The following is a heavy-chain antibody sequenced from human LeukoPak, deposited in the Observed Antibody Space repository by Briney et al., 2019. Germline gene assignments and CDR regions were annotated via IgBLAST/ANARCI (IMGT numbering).Heavy chain of an antibody. CDR1: GGSISSRSCY. Sequence: SETLSLTCSVSGGSISSRSCYWGWIRQPPGKGLEWIGGIYYSGSTYYNPSLKSRATISVDTSKNQFSLKLSSVTAADTAVYYCARDRGGGYGYWGQGTLVTVSS. V-gene: IGHV4-39*07. CDR2: IYYSGST. J-gene: IGHJ4*02. D-gene: IGHD5-12*01. CDR3: ARDRGGGYGY.